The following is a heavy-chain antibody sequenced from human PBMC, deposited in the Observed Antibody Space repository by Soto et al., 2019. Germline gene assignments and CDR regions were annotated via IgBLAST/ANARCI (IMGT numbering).Heavy chain of an antibody. D-gene: IGHD3-9*01. Sequence: QVQLVQSGAEVKKPGASVKVSCKASGYTFTSYGISWVRQAPGQGLEWMGWISAYNGNTNYAQKLQGRVTMNTDTSTSTAYMKLRGLRSDDTAVYYCARAGDVLLYVDWLAGGYYFDHWGQGTLVTVSS. CDR2: ISAYNGNT. V-gene: IGHV1-18*01. CDR3: ARAGDVLLYVDWLAGGYYFDH. CDR1: GYTFTSYG. J-gene: IGHJ4*02.